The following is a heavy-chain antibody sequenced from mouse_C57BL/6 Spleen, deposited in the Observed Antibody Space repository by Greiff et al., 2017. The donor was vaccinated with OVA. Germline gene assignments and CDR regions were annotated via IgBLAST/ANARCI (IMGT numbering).Heavy chain of an antibody. Sequence: VQRVESGAELAKPGASVKLSCKASGYTFTSYWMHWVKQRPGQGLEWIGYINPSSGYTNYNQKFKDKATLTADKSSSTAYMQLSSLTYEDSAVYYCALITTAHLDFDYWGQGTTLTVSS. D-gene: IGHD1-1*01. CDR3: ALITTAHLDFDY. V-gene: IGHV1-7*01. CDR1: GYTFTSYW. J-gene: IGHJ2*01. CDR2: INPSSGYT.